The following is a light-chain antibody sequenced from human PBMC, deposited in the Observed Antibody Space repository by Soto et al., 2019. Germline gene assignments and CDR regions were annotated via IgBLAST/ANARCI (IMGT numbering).Light chain of an antibody. Sequence: EIVMTQSPATLSVSPGERATLSCRASQSVSSNLAWYQQKPGQAPRLLIYGASTRATGIPARFSGSGSGTEFTLTISSLQSEDFAVYYCQQRNVLPLTFGGGTKVEIK. CDR1: QSVSSN. CDR2: GAS. V-gene: IGKV3-15*01. CDR3: QQRNVLPLT. J-gene: IGKJ4*01.